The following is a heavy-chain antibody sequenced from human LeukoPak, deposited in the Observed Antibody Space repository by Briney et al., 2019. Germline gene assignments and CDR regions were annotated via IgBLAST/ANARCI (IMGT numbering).Heavy chain of an antibody. D-gene: IGHD3-10*01. J-gene: IGHJ4*02. V-gene: IGHV3-23*01. CDR1: GFTFSSYA. CDR2: ISASGGTT. Sequence: GGSLRLSCAASGFTFSSYAMSWVRQAPGKGLEWASGISASGGTTYYADSVKGRFAISRDNSKNTLYLQMSSLRAEDTAVYYCAKRRGERNSGIYYYFDYWGQGTLVTVSS. CDR3: AKRRGERNSGIYYYFDY.